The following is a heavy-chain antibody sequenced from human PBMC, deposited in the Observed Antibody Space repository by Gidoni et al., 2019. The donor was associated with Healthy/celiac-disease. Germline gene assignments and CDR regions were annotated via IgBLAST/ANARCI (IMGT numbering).Heavy chain of an antibody. CDR1: GFTFSSYA. Sequence: EVQLLESGGGLVQPGGSLRLSCAASGFTFSSYAMSWVRQAPGQGLEWVSAISGSGGSKYYADSVKGRFTISRDNSKNTLYLQMNSLRAEDTAVYYCAKDPYDYGGNPNWFDPWGQGTLVTVSS. CDR3: AKDPYDYGGNPNWFDP. CDR2: ISGSGGSK. D-gene: IGHD4-17*01. V-gene: IGHV3-23*01. J-gene: IGHJ5*02.